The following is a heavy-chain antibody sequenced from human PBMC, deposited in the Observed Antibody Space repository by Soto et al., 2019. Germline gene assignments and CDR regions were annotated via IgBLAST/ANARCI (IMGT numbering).Heavy chain of an antibody. CDR2: ISAYNGNS. V-gene: IGHV1-18*01. D-gene: IGHD2-2*01. J-gene: IGHJ6*02. Sequence: ASVKVSCKASGYTSTSYGISWVRQAPGQGLEWVGWISAYNGNSNFAQKYHGRVTMTTDTSTSTAYMEMSSLRSDDTAVYYCARIADCSTTSCSFPSRFHIRGYYYYYGLDVWGQGTTVTVSS. CDR3: ARIADCSTTSCSFPSRFHIRGYYYYYGLDV. CDR1: GYTSTSYG.